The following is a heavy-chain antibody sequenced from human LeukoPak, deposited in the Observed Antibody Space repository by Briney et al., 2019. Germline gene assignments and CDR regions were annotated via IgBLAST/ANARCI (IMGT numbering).Heavy chain of an antibody. D-gene: IGHD3-10*01. V-gene: IGHV4-61*02. CDR2: ICTSGSP. CDR3: ARADYYYGSGSPNWFGP. CDR1: GGSISSGSYY. Sequence: SETLSLTCTVSGGSISSGSYYWSWIRQPAGKGLEWIGRICTSGSPNYNPSLKSRVTISVDTSKNQFSLKLSSVTAADTAVYYCARADYYYGSGSPNWFGPWGQGTLVTVSS. J-gene: IGHJ5*02.